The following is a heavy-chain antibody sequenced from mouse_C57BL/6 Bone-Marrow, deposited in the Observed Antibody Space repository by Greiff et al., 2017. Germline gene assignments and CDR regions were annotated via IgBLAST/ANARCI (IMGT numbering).Heavy chain of an antibody. CDR1: GYTFTSYW. CDR3: ARGITTVVDPLFDY. J-gene: IGHJ2*01. D-gene: IGHD1-1*01. Sequence: QVQLQQPGAELVKPGASVKLSCKASGYTFTSYWMQWVKQRPGQGLEWIGEIDPSDSYTNYNQKFKGKATLTVDTSSSTAYMQLSSLTSEGSAVYYCARGITTVVDPLFDYWGQGTTLTVSS. CDR2: IDPSDSYT. V-gene: IGHV1-50*01.